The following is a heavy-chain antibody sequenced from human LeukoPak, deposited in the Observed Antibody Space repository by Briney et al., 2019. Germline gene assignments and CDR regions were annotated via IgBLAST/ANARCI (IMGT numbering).Heavy chain of an antibody. V-gene: IGHV4-59*08. Sequence: SETLSLTCTVSGGSISSYYWSWIRQPPGKGLEWIGYIYYSGSTNYNPSLKSRVTISVDTSKNQFSLKLSSVTAADTAVYYCARLSSSSGWLYFDYWGQGTLVTVSS. CDR1: GGSISSYY. CDR3: ARLSSSSGWLYFDY. CDR2: IYYSGST. J-gene: IGHJ4*02. D-gene: IGHD6-19*01.